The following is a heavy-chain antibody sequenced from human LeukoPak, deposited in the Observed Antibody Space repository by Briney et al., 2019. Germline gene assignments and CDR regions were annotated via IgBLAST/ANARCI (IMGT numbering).Heavy chain of an antibody. CDR2: IWYDGSNK. J-gene: IGHJ4*02. CDR3: ARPTYSGSYYWFDY. D-gene: IGHD1-26*01. Sequence: PGRSLRLSCAASGFTFSSYGMHWVRQAPGKGLEWVAVIWYDGSNKYYADSVKGWFTISRDNSKNTLYLQMNSLRAEDTAVYYCARPTYSGSYYWFDYWGQGTLVTVSS. CDR1: GFTFSSYG. V-gene: IGHV3-33*01.